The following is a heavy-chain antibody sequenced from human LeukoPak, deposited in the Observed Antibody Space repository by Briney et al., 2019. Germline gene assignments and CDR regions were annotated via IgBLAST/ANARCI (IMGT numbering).Heavy chain of an antibody. V-gene: IGHV1-46*01. Sequence: ASVKVSFKASGYSLTTYYMHWVRQAPGQGLEWMAIINPSGGGTKYAQKFQGRVTMTRDTPTNTVYMELSSLRTEDMAVYYCASVYLYGMDVWGQGTTVTVSS. D-gene: IGHD2-8*01. CDR3: ASVYLYGMDV. CDR1: GYSLTTYY. J-gene: IGHJ6*02. CDR2: INPSGGGT.